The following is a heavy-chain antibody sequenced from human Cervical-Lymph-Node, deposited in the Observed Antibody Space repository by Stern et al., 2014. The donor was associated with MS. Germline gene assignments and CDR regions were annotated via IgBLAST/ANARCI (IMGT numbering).Heavy chain of an antibody. D-gene: IGHD1-26*01. Sequence: VQLEESGGGVVQPGRSLRLACAASGFTFSSYGMHWVRQAPGKGLEWVAVIWYDGSNKYYADSVKGRFTISRDNSKNTLYLQMNSLRAEDTAVYYCARDSGSYLYDYWGQGTLVTVSS. CDR3: ARDSGSYLYDY. V-gene: IGHV3-33*01. CDR2: IWYDGSNK. CDR1: GFTFSSYG. J-gene: IGHJ4*02.